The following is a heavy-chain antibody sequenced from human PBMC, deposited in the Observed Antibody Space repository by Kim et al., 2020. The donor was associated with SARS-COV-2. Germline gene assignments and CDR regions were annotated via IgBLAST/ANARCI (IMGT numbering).Heavy chain of an antibody. V-gene: IGHV4-39*01. CDR1: GGSISSSSYY. J-gene: IGHJ4*02. D-gene: IGHD3-22*01. Sequence: SETLSLTCTVSGGSISSSSYYWGWIRQPPGKGLEWIGSIYYSGSTYYNPSLKSRVTISVDTSKNQFSLKLSSVTAADTAVYYCARQMGITMIVVVISTHFDYWAREPWSPSPQ. CDR3: ARQMGITMIVVVISTHFDY. CDR2: IYYSGST.